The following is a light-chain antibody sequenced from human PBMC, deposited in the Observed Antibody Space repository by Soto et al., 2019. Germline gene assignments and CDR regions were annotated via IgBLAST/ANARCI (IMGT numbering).Light chain of an antibody. CDR3: QQYGSSPRT. J-gene: IGKJ1*01. CDR1: QSVSSSY. CDR2: GAS. Sequence: EIVLTQSPGTLSLSPGERATLSCRASQSVSSSYLAWYQQKPGQAPRLLIYGASSRATGIPDRFSGSGSGTDFILTISTLEPDDFAVYYCQQYGSSPRTFGQGTKVEIK. V-gene: IGKV3-20*01.